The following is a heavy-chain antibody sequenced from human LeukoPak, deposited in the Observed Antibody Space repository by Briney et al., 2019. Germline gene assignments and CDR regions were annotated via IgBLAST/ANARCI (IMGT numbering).Heavy chain of an antibody. Sequence: PGGSLRLSCVDSGFTFSSNYMSWVRQAPGKGLEWDSVILRVGSTYQADSVKGRFTISEDNSKNTHYLQMNSLRTEDTAVYYCAGGDGYSTPFDYWGQGTLVTVSS. V-gene: IGHV3-66*02. CDR2: ILRVGST. D-gene: IGHD5-24*01. CDR1: GFTFSSNY. J-gene: IGHJ4*02. CDR3: AGGDGYSTPFDY.